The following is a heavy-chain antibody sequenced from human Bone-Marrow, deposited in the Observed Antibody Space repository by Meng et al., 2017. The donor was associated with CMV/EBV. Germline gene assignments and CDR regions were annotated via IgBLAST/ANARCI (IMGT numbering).Heavy chain of an antibody. CDR1: GYTFTGYY. V-gene: IGHV1-2*02. Sequence: ASVKVSCKASGYTFTGYYMHWVRQAPGQGLEWMGWINPNSGGTNYAQKFQGRVTITADKSTSTAYMELSSLRSEDTAVYYCARDGGHDYRYYYYGMDVWGQGTTVTVSS. CDR3: ARDGGHDYRYYYYGMDV. J-gene: IGHJ6*02. CDR2: INPNSGGT. D-gene: IGHD4-11*01.